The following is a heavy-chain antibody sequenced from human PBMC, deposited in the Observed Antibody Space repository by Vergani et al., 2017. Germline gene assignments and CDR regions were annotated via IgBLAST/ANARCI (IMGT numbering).Heavy chain of an antibody. Sequence: QVQLQESGPGLVKPSQTLSLTCTVSGGSISSGSYYWSWIRQPAGKGLEWIGRIYTSGSTNYNPSLKSRVTISVDTSKNQFSLKLSSVTAADTAVYYCAREPGNDYGDYGSWFDPWGQGTLVTVSS. CDR3: AREPGNDYGDYGSWFDP. V-gene: IGHV4-61*02. CDR1: GGSISSGSYY. D-gene: IGHD4-17*01. J-gene: IGHJ5*02. CDR2: IYTSGST.